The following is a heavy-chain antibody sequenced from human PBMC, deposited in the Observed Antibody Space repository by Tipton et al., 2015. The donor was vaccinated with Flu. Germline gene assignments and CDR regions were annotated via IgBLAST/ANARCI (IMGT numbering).Heavy chain of an antibody. CDR2: IYSGGST. J-gene: IGHJ6*02. Sequence: SLRLSCAASGFTVSSNYMSWVRQAPGKGLEWVSVIYSGGSTYYADSVKGRFTISRDNSKNTLHLQMNSLRAEDTAVYYCARDSIYYGMDVWGQGTTVTVSS. V-gene: IGHV3-66*01. CDR3: ARDSIYYGMDV. CDR1: GFTVSSNY.